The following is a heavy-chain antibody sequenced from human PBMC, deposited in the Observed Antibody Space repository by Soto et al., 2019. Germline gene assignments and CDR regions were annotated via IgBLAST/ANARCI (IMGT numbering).Heavy chain of an antibody. Sequence: TLSLTCAVSDGSIRSGGYSWSWIRQPPGKGLEWIGYIYHSGSMYYNPSLKSRVTISVDRSKSQFSLKLSSVTAADTAVYYCARVPDRWGQGTLVTVS. D-gene: IGHD2-2*01. J-gene: IGHJ5*02. CDR2: IYHSGSM. CDR3: ARVPDR. CDR1: DGSIRSGGYS. V-gene: IGHV4-30-2*01.